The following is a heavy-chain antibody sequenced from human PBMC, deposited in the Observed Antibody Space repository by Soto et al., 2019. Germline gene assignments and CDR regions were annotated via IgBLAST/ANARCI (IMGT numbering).Heavy chain of an antibody. CDR3: ARDGTAMARGYYYYEMDV. J-gene: IGHJ6*02. CDR2: IWYDGTKQ. D-gene: IGHD5-18*01. CDR1: GFTFSSYG. Sequence: RLSCAASGFTFSSYGMHWVRQAPGKGLEWVALIWYDGTKQYYADSVKGRFTISRDNSKNTLYVQMNSLRAEDTAVYYCARDGTAMARGYYYYEMDVWGQGTTVTVSS. V-gene: IGHV3-33*01.